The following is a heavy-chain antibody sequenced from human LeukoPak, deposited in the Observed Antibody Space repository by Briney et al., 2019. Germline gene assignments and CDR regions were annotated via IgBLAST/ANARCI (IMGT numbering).Heavy chain of an antibody. CDR3: ARAHTSSWYMDY. V-gene: IGHV4-59*01. D-gene: IGHD6-13*01. J-gene: IGHJ4*02. CDR2: IYSSGST. CDR1: GGSISSYY. Sequence: SETLSLTCSVSGGSISSYYWSWIRQPPGKGLEWIGYIYSSGSTNYNPSLKSRVTISVDTSENQLSLKLSSVTAADTALYYCARAHTSSWYMDYWGQGTLVTVSS.